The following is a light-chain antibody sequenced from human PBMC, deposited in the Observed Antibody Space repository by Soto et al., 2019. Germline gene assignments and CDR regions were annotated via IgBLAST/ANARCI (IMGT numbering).Light chain of an antibody. Sequence: QSVLTQPPSASGTPGQRVTISCSGSSSNIGKNYVYWYQQLPGTAPKLLIYRNSQRPSGVPDRFSGSKSGTSASLAISGLRSEDEGDYYCAAWDDSLSGLYVFGTGTKLTVL. CDR3: AAWDDSLSGLYV. CDR1: SSNIGKNY. J-gene: IGLJ1*01. CDR2: RNS. V-gene: IGLV1-47*01.